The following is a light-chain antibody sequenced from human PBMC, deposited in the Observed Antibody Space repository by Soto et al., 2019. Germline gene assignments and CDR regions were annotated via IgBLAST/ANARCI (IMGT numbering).Light chain of an antibody. J-gene: IGKJ2*01. CDR1: QSVXXXX. CDR3: QQYGSSPRYT. CDR2: GAS. Sequence: EIVLTQSPGTLSLSPGERASLSCRASQSVXXXXXSWYQQKPGQAPGLLIYGASSRATVIPDRFSGSGSGTXXXXXXXXXXXXDXAVYYCQQYGSSPRYTFGQGTKLEIK. V-gene: IGKV3-20*01.